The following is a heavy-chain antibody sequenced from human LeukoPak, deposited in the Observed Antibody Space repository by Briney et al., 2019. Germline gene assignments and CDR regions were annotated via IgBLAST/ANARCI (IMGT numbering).Heavy chain of an antibody. Sequence: QPGGSLRLSCVVSGFTFSSYPMHWVRQAPGKGLESVSAISGNGGATYYADSVKGRFTISRDNSKNTLYLQMNSLRAEDTAVYYCAKDHVDTAMVSPFDYWGQGTLVTVSS. D-gene: IGHD5-18*01. CDR3: AKDHVDTAMVSPFDY. V-gene: IGHV3-64*02. J-gene: IGHJ4*02. CDR2: ISGNGGAT. CDR1: GFTFSSYP.